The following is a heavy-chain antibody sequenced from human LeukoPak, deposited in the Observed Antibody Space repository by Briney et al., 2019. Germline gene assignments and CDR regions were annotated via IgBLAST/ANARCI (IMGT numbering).Heavy chain of an antibody. D-gene: IGHD1-26*01. V-gene: IGHV3-43*01. Sequence: GGSLRLSCAASGFTFDDYTMHWVRQAPGKGLEWVSLISWDGGSTYYADSVKGRFTISRDNSKNSLYLQMNSLRTEDTALYYCAKDKAVQFSGGYFDYWGQGTLVTVSS. CDR2: ISWDGGST. CDR1: GFTFDDYT. J-gene: IGHJ4*02. CDR3: AKDKAVQFSGGYFDY.